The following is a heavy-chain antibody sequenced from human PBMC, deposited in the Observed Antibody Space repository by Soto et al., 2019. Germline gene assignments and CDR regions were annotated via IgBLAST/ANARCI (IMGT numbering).Heavy chain of an antibody. V-gene: IGHV1-18*01. CDR2: ISAYNGNT. CDR3: AREERELLSAFDI. Sequence: ASVKVSCKASGYTFTSYGISWVRQAPGQGLEWMGWISAYNGNTNYAQKFQGWVTMTRDTSISTAYMELSRLRSDDTAVYYCAREERELLSAFDIWGQGTMVTVSS. D-gene: IGHD1-26*01. CDR1: GYTFTSYG. J-gene: IGHJ3*02.